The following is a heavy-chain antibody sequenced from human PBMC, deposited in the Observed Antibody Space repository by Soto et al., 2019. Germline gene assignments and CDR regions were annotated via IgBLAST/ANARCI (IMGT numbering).Heavy chain of an antibody. D-gene: IGHD3-10*01. J-gene: IGHJ6*03. V-gene: IGHV4-39*01. Sequence: SETLSLTCTVSGGSISSSSYYWGWIRQTPGKGLEWIGSIYYSGSTYYNPSLKSRVTISVDTSTNQFSLKLSSVTAADTAVYYCARAPGGSADYYYYYMDVWGKGTTVTVSS. CDR2: IYYSGST. CDR1: GGSISSSSYY. CDR3: ARAPGGSADYYYYYMDV.